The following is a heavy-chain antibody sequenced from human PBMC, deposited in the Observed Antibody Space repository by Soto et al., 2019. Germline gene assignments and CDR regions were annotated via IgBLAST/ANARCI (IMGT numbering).Heavy chain of an antibody. V-gene: IGHV3-72*01. CDR1: AFTFSDNF. J-gene: IGHJ4*02. D-gene: IGHD3-10*01. Sequence: EVQLVESGGGWVQRGGSLRLSCEVSAFTFSDNFIDWVRQAPGKGLEWVGRSRDKAHSYTTEYAASVKGRFTISRDDSGNSLYLQMNSLKTEDTAVYYCAPNLAYGWGYTFDYWGQGTLVTVSS. CDR2: SRDKAHSYTT. CDR3: APNLAYGWGYTFDY.